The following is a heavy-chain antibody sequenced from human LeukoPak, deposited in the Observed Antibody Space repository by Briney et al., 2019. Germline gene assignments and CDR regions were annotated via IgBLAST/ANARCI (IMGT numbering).Heavy chain of an antibody. D-gene: IGHD1-26*01. J-gene: IGHJ5*02. CDR3: ARDNSVGETAWWFDP. V-gene: IGHV1-46*01. CDR2: INPSGSST. Sequence: ASVKVSCKASGYSFTSYYMHWVRQAPGQGLEWMGLINPSGSSTTYAQKFQGRVTMTRDMFTSTVYMELTSLTSDDTAVYYCARDNSVGETAWWFDPWGQGTLVTVSS. CDR1: GYSFTSYY.